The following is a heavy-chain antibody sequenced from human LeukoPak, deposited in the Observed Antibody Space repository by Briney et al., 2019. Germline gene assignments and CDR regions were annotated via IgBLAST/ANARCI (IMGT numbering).Heavy chain of an antibody. CDR3: ARELIAARPGYYFDY. D-gene: IGHD6-6*01. CDR2: INHSGST. J-gene: IGHJ4*02. CDR1: GGSFSGYY. V-gene: IGHV4-34*01. Sequence: SETLSLTCAVYGGSFSGYYWSWIRQPPGKGLEWIREINHSGSTNYNPSLKSRVTISVDTSKNQFSLKLSSVTAADTAVYYCARELIAARPGYYFDYWGQGTLVTVSS.